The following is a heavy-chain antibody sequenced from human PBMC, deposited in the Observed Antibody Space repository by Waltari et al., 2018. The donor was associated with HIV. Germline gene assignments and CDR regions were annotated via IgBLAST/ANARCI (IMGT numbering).Heavy chain of an antibody. V-gene: IGHV3-74*01. CDR1: GFTFTNYW. Sequence: EVQLVESGGGLVQPGGSLRLACAASGFTFTNYWMQWVRQVPRKGLVWVARMNEDGGNTNYEYSVKGRFTISRNNSKYTFLLQMNSLRAEDTAIYYCARVLSGYSDNCGQVTLVTVSS. D-gene: IGHD3-3*01. J-gene: IGHJ1*01. CDR3: ARVLSGYSDN. CDR2: MNEDGGNT.